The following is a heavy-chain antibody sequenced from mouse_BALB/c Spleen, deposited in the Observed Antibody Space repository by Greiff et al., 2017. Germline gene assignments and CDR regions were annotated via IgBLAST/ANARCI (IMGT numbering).Heavy chain of an antibody. CDR1: GFSLTSYG. J-gene: IGHJ2*01. V-gene: IGHV2-2*02. D-gene: IGHD2-14*01. Sequence: VQLQESGPGLVQPSQSLSITCTVSGFSLTSYGVHWVRQSPGKGLEWLGVIWSGGSTDYNAAFISRLSISKDNSKSQVFFKMNSLQANDTAIYYCASSYYRYDGGGDYFDYWGQGTTLTVSS. CDR3: ASSYYRYDGGGDYFDY. CDR2: IWSGGST.